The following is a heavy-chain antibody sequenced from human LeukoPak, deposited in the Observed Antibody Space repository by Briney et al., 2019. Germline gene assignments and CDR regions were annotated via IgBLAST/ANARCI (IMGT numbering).Heavy chain of an antibody. CDR1: GYTFTSYA. V-gene: IGHV1-3*01. Sequence: ASVKVSCKASGYTFTSYAMHWVRQAPGQRLERMGWINAGNGNTKYSQKFQGRVTITRDTSASTAYMELSSLRSEDTAVYYCARMYYDILTGYYSGAFDIWGQGTMVTVSS. CDR3: ARMYYDILTGYYSGAFDI. CDR2: INAGNGNT. D-gene: IGHD3-9*01. J-gene: IGHJ3*02.